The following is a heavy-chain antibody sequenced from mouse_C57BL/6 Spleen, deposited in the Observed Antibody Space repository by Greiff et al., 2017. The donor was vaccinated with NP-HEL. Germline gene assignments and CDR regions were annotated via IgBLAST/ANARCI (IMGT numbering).Heavy chain of an antibody. CDR2: IDPSDSYT. J-gene: IGHJ3*01. CDR1: GYTFTSYW. CDR3: AVYGNYGFAY. V-gene: IGHV1-50*01. Sequence: QVQLQQPGAELVKPGASVKLSCKASGYTFTSYWMQWVKQRPGQGLEWIGEIDPSDSYTNYNQKFKGKATLTVDTSSSTAYMQLSSLTSEDSAVYYCAVYGNYGFAYWGQGTLVTVSA. D-gene: IGHD2-1*01.